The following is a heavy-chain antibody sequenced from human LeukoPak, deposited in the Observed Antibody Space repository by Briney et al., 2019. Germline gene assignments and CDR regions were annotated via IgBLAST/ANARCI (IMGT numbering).Heavy chain of an antibody. Sequence: ASVKVSCKASGYTFTSYGISWVRQAPGQGLEWMGWISAYNGNTNYAQKLQGRVTMTTDTSTSTAYMELRSLRSDDTAVYYCARVREAILWFGELSIWGQGTLVTVSS. D-gene: IGHD3-10*01. CDR1: GYTFTSYG. CDR2: ISAYNGNT. J-gene: IGHJ4*02. V-gene: IGHV1-18*04. CDR3: ARVREAILWFGELSI.